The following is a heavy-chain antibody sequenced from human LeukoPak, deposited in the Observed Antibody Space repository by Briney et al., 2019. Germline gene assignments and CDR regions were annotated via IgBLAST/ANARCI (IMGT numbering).Heavy chain of an antibody. CDR2: IKQDGSEK. D-gene: IGHD3-3*01. V-gene: IGHV3-7*01. Sequence: GGSLRLSCAASGFTFSSYWMSWVRQAPGKGLEWVANIKQDGSEKYYVDSVKGRFTISRDNAKNSLYLQMNSMRAEDTAVYYFAREGPLYYDFWSGYYYFDYWGQGGLVTVSP. CDR3: AREGPLYYDFWSGYYYFDY. J-gene: IGHJ4*02. CDR1: GFTFSSYW.